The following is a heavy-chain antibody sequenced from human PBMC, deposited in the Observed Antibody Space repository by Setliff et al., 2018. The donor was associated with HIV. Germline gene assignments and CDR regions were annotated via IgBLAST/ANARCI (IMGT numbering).Heavy chain of an antibody. J-gene: IGHJ5*02. V-gene: IGHV7-4-1*02. CDR2: INTHTGSP. CDR3: ARALYGDYGGDINWLDP. D-gene: IGHD4-17*01. CDR1: GYTFINYA. Sequence: ASVKVSCKASGYTFINYAMNWVRQAPGQGLEWMGWINTHTGSPTYAQAFTGRFVFSVDTSVTTAYLEISSLKADDTAVYYCARALYGDYGGDINWLDPWGQGTLVTVSS.